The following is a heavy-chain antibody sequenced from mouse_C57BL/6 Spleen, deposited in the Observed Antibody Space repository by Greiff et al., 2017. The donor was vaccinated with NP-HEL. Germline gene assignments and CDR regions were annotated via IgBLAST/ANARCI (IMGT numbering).Heavy chain of an antibody. D-gene: IGHD1-1*01. CDR3: ARDTTVVEGFDV. J-gene: IGHJ1*03. CDR1: GYTFTDYY. V-gene: IGHV1-19*01. Sequence: EVQLQQSGPVLVKPGASVKMSCKASGYTFTDYYMNWVKQSHGKSLEWIGVINPYNGGTSYNPKFKGKATLTVDKSSSTAYMELNSLTSEDSAVYYCARDTTVVEGFDVWGTGTTVTVSS. CDR2: INPYNGGT.